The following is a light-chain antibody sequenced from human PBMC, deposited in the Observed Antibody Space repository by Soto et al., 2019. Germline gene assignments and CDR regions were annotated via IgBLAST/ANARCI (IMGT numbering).Light chain of an antibody. CDR1: QSVSSY. V-gene: IGKV3-11*01. Sequence: EIVLTQSPATLSLSPGERATLSCRASQSVSSYLGWYQQKPGQAPRLLIYDASNRAPGIPARFSGSGSGTDFTLTICSLEPDDVAVYYCQQYCSLGTFGQGTKVDIK. CDR3: QQYCSLGT. J-gene: IGKJ1*01. CDR2: DAS.